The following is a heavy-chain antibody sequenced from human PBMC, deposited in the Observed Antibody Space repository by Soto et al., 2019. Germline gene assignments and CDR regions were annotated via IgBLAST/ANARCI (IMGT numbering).Heavy chain of an antibody. CDR1: GFTFSSYA. Sequence: GGSLRLSCAASGFTFSSYAMHWVRQAPGKGLEWVAVISYDGSNKYYADPVKGRFTISRDNSKNTLYLQMNSLRAEDTAVYYCARGYDFWSGYSGAWFDPWGQGTLVTVSS. CDR3: ARGYDFWSGYSGAWFDP. J-gene: IGHJ5*02. CDR2: ISYDGSNK. D-gene: IGHD3-3*01. V-gene: IGHV3-30-3*01.